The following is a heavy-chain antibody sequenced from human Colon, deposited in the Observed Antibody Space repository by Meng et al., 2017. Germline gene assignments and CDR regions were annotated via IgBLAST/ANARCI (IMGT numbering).Heavy chain of an antibody. J-gene: IGHJ4*01. Sequence: GESLKISCAASGFTFATYGMNWVRQAPGKGLEWVSSIRGGSSDDTYYADSVQGRFAISRDNSKNTLYLQMDSLKAEDTAVYYCAKKNTPSTNWFWFDYWGHGTLVTVSS. D-gene: IGHD3-9*01. CDR2: IRGGSSDDT. CDR1: GFTFATYG. V-gene: IGHV3-23*01. CDR3: AKKNTPSTNWFWFDY.